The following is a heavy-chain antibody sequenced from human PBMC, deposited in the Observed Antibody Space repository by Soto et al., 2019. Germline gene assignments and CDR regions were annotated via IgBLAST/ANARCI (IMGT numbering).Heavy chain of an antibody. CDR2: MNPNSGNT. D-gene: IGHD3-10*01. CDR3: ASFASSTPYYYGSGSYYKVDY. Sequence: ASVKVSCKASGYTFTSYDINWVRQATGQGLEWMGWMNPNSGNTGYAQKFQGRVTMTRNTSISTAYMELSSLRSEDTAVYYCASFASSTPYYYGSGSYYKVDYWGQRTLVTVSS. V-gene: IGHV1-8*01. CDR1: GYTFTSYD. J-gene: IGHJ4*02.